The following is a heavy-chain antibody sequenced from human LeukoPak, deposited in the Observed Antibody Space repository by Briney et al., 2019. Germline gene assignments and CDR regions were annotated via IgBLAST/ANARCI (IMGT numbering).Heavy chain of an antibody. V-gene: IGHV3-23*01. J-gene: IGHJ4*02. D-gene: IGHD3-22*01. CDR3: ARDRNYYDSSGYHRVDY. CDR1: GFTFSSYA. Sequence: PGGSLRLSCAASGFTFSSYAMSWVRQAPGKGLEWVSAISGSGGSTYYADSVKCRFTISRDNARNSLYLQMNSLRAEDTAVYYCARDRNYYDSSGYHRVDYWGQGTLVTVSS. CDR2: ISGSGGST.